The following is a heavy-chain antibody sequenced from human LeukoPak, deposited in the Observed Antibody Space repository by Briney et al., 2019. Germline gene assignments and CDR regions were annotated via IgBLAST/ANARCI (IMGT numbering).Heavy chain of an antibody. CDR1: GFTFSDYY. CDR2: ISSSGSKI. Sequence: GGSLRLSCAASGFTFSDYYMSWIRQAPGKGLEWVSYISSSGSKIYYADSVKGRFTISRDNAKNSMYLQMNSLRAEDTAMYYCARVTLTSANFDYWGQGTLVTVSS. J-gene: IGHJ4*02. V-gene: IGHV3-11*01. CDR3: ARVTLTSANFDY.